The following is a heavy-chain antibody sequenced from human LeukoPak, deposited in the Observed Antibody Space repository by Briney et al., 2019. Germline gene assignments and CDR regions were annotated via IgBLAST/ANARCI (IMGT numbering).Heavy chain of an antibody. J-gene: IGHJ6*03. Sequence: GGSLRLSCAASGFTFSSYAMTWVRQAPGKGLEWVADVSGSGDTTDYADSVKGRFTISRDNSKKTLFLQMNSLRAEDTAVYYCAKDSIYCSGGSCYWQGHYYYYMDVWGNGTTVTVSS. CDR3: AKDSIYCSGGSCYWQGHYYYYMDV. CDR2: VSGSGDTT. CDR1: GFTFSSYA. V-gene: IGHV3-23*01. D-gene: IGHD2-15*01.